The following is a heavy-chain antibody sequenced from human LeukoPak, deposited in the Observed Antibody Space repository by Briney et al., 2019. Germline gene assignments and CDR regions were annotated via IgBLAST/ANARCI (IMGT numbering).Heavy chain of an antibody. V-gene: IGHV4-61*02. Sequence: PSETLSLTCTVSGGSISSGSHYWSWIRQPAGKGLEWIGRIYTSGSTNYNPSLKSRVTISVDTSKNQFSLKLSSVTAADTAVYYCARERITMVRGVITAHLYFDYWGQGTLVTVSS. D-gene: IGHD3-10*01. CDR2: IYTSGST. J-gene: IGHJ4*02. CDR3: ARERITMVRGVITAHLYFDY. CDR1: GGSISSGSHY.